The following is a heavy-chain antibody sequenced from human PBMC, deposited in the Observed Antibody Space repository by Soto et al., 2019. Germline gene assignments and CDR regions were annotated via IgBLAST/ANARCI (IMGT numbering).Heavy chain of an antibody. Sequence: PSETLSLTCAVYGGSFSGYYWSWIRQPPGKGLEWIGEINHSGSTNYNPSLKSRVTISVDTSKNQFSLKLSPVTAADTAVYYCARVWQQFLGNWFDPWGQGTLVTVSS. CDR2: INHSGST. V-gene: IGHV4-34*01. D-gene: IGHD6-13*01. CDR1: GGSFSGYY. J-gene: IGHJ5*02. CDR3: ARVWQQFLGNWFDP.